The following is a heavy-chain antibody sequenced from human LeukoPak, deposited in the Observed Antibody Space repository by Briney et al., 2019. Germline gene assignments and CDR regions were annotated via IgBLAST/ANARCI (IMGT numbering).Heavy chain of an antibody. V-gene: IGHV4-59*02. D-gene: IGHD3-22*01. Sequence: PSETLSLTCSVFGASVSDYHLSWIRQSPGKGLEWIGRIYFTGSAIYNPSLKSRVTISLNASKNPPSLKMTFVTAADTAVYYCARAPRILYHNDRVDVFHFWGQGPMVTVSP. J-gene: IGHJ3*01. CDR2: IYFTGSA. CDR3: ARAPRILYHNDRVDVFHF. CDR1: GASVSDYH.